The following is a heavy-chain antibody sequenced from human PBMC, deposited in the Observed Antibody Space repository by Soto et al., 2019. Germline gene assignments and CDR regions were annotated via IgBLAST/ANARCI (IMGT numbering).Heavy chain of an antibody. J-gene: IGHJ4*02. Sequence: PSETLSLTCAVYGGSLGGYYWSWLRQSPGKGLEWIGEINHSGSTSYNPSLKSRAIISPDTSKNNFSLKLTSVTAADTAVYYCVRGSPVDGFVHWGQGTLVTVYS. V-gene: IGHV4-34*01. D-gene: IGHD5-12*01. CDR1: GGSLGGYY. CDR2: INHSGST. CDR3: VRGSPVDGFVH.